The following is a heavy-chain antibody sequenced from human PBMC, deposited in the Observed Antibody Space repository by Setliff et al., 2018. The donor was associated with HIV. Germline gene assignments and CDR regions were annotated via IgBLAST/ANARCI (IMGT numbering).Heavy chain of an antibody. CDR1: GGTFSSYA. D-gene: IGHD7-27*01. CDR2: IIPIFGTA. V-gene: IGHV1-69*06. J-gene: IGHJ3*02. Sequence: EASVKVSCKASGGTFSSYAISWVRQAPGQGLEWMGRIIPIFGTANYAQKFQGRVTITADKSTSTAYMELSSLRSEDTAVYYCARGLTDRGDAFDIWGQGTMVTVSS. CDR3: ARGLTDRGDAFDI.